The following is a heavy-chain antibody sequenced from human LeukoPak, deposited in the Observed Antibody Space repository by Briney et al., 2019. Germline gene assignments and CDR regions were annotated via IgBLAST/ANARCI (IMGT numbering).Heavy chain of an antibody. D-gene: IGHD6-6*01. V-gene: IGHV1-18*04. CDR3: ARDLSIAARLAAFDI. Sequence: ASVKVSCKASGYTFTSYGISWVRQAPGQGLEWMGWISAYNGNTNYAQRLQGRVTITTDESTSTAYMELSSLRSEDTAVYYCARDLSIAARLAAFDIWGQGTMVTVSS. J-gene: IGHJ3*02. CDR2: ISAYNGNT. CDR1: GYTFTSYG.